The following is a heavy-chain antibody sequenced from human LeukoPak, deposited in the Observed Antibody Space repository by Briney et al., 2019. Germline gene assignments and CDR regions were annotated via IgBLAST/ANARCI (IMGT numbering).Heavy chain of an antibody. V-gene: IGHV5-51*01. CDR3: ARTLMVRGVIRWFDP. J-gene: IGHJ5*02. D-gene: IGHD3-10*01. CDR1: GYSFTSYW. Sequence: GESLKISCNGSGYSFTSYWIGWVRQMPGKGLEWMGIIYPGDSDTRYSPSFQGQVTISAGKSISTAYLQWSSLKASDTAMYYCARTLMVRGVIRWFDPWGQGTLVTVSS. CDR2: IYPGDSDT.